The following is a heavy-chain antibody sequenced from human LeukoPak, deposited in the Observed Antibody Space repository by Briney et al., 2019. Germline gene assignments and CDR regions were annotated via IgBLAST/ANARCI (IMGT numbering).Heavy chain of an antibody. CDR2: IYYMGSP. Sequence: SETLSLTCTVSSRSISSYYWSWIRQPPGKGLEWIGYIYYMGSPNYNPSLKGRVTISVNPSKNQFSRNLGSLAAAATPGYYLPRATQDIVVVDYWGQGTLVTVSS. J-gene: IGHJ4*02. V-gene: IGHV4-59*01. CDR1: SRSISSYY. D-gene: IGHD2-2*01. CDR3: PRATQDIVVVDY.